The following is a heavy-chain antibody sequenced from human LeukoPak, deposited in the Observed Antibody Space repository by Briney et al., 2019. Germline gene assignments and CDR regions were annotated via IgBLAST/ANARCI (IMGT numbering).Heavy chain of an antibody. CDR2: IWYGGNNK. CDR3: ARQHCSGGDCYFFD. J-gene: IGHJ4*02. Sequence: PGRSLRLSCAASGFTFSSYGMHWVRQAPGKGLEWVALIWYGGNNKYYADSVKGRFTISRDNSKNTLYLQLNSLRAEDTAVYYCARQHCSGGDCYFFDWGQGTLVTVSS. CDR1: GFTFSSYG. V-gene: IGHV3-33*01. D-gene: IGHD2-15*01.